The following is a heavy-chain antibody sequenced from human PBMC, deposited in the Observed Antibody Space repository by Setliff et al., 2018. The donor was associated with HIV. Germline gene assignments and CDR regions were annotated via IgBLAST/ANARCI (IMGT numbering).Heavy chain of an antibody. Sequence: PSETLSLTCTVSGGSISSSSYYWGWIRQPPGKGLEWIGSIYYGGSTYSNPSLKSRLTISVDTSKNQFSLKLSSVTAADTAVYYCASAPRYGGTRERTRYYMDVWGKVTMVTVSS. CDR2: IYYGGST. CDR1: GGSISSSSYY. V-gene: IGHV4-39*07. CDR3: ASAPRYGGTRERTRYYMDV. D-gene: IGHD4-17*01. J-gene: IGHJ6*03.